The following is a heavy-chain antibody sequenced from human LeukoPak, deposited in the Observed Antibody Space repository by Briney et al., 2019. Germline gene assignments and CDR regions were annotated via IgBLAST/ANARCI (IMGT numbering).Heavy chain of an antibody. D-gene: IGHD2-2*01. Sequence: GGSLRLSCAASGFTFSTYWMSWVRQAPWKGLEWVANIKQDGSEKYYADSVKGRFTISRDNAKNSLYVQMNSLRDEDTAVYYCARDVTQYCSSSSCYNWFDPWGQGTLVTVPS. CDR1: GFTFSTYW. CDR2: IKQDGSEK. J-gene: IGHJ5*02. V-gene: IGHV3-7*01. CDR3: ARDVTQYCSSSSCYNWFDP.